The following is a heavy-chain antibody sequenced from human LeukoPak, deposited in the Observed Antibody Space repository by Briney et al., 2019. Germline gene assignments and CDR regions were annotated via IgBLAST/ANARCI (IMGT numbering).Heavy chain of an antibody. V-gene: IGHV3-23*01. J-gene: IGHJ4*02. CDR3: AELILTGVPTRGYFAS. Sequence: GGSLRLSCAGSGFIFSKYGMTWLRQAPGKGLEWVSGIALNGGDTDYADAVRGRFTIFRGNVQDTVFLQMNSLRAEDPAVYYCAELILTGVPTRGYFASWGQGTLVTVSS. D-gene: IGHD7-27*01. CDR1: GFIFSKYG. CDR2: IALNGGDT.